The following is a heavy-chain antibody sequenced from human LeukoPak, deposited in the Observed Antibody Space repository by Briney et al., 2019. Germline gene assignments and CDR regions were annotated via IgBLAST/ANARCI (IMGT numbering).Heavy chain of an antibody. CDR2: IYSGGST. Sequence: GGSLRLSCAASGFTVSSNYMSWVRQAPGKGLEGVSVIYSGGSTYYADSVKGRFTISRDKSKNTLYLQMNSLRAEDTAVYYCARVAWDYYDSSGYRFDYWGQGTLVTVSS. CDR1: GFTVSSNY. D-gene: IGHD3-22*01. CDR3: ARVAWDYYDSSGYRFDY. J-gene: IGHJ4*02. V-gene: IGHV3-53*01.